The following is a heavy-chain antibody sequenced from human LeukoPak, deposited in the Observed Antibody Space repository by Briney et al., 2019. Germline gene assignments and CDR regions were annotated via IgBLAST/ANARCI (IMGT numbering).Heavy chain of an antibody. D-gene: IGHD3/OR15-3a*01. Sequence: PGGSLRLSCAASGFTFSTYGMHWVRQAPGKGLEWVAFIRYDGSNKYYADSVKGRFTISRDNSKNTLYLQMNSLRAEDTAVYYCQSSPLLRTGDFDYWGQGTLVTVSS. J-gene: IGHJ4*02. CDR1: GFTFSTYG. V-gene: IGHV3-30*02. CDR3: QSSPLLRTGDFDY. CDR2: IRYDGSNK.